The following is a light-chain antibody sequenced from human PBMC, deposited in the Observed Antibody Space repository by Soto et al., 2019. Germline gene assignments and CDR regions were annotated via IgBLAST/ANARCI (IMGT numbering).Light chain of an antibody. CDR2: WAS. CDR3: QQYYSTPYT. Sequence: DIVMTQSPDSLAVSLGERATIKCKSSRSVLYNSNTKNYLAWYQHKPGQPPKLLFYWASARESGVPDRFSGGGSGTDFTLTINSLQAEDVAVCYCQQYYSTPYTFGQGTKLEIK. CDR1: RSVLYNSNTKNY. J-gene: IGKJ2*01. V-gene: IGKV4-1*01.